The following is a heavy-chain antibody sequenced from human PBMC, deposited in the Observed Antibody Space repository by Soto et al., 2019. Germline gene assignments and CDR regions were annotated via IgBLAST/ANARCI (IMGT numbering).Heavy chain of an antibody. V-gene: IGHV3-74*01. CDR3: ASDGPNRDGYN. D-gene: IGHD5-12*01. Sequence: GGSLRLSCAAAGFTFSSYWMHWFRQAPGKGLVWVSRINSDGSSTSYADSVKGRFTISIDNAKNTLYLQMNSLRAEDTAVYYCASDGPNRDGYNWGQGTLVTVSS. CDR1: GFTFSSYW. J-gene: IGHJ4*02. CDR2: INSDGSST.